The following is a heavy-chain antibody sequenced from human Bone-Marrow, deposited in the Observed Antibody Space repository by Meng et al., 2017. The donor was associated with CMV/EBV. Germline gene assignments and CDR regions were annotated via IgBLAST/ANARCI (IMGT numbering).Heavy chain of an antibody. J-gene: IGHJ4*02. V-gene: IGHV1-69*10. CDR2: IIPIFGIA. Sequence: SVKVSCKASGGTFSSYAISWVRQAPGQGLEWMGGIIPIFGIANYAQKFQGRVTITADKSTSTAYMELRSLRSDDTAVYYCARTSRLAVAGTKYYFDYWGQGTLVTVSS. D-gene: IGHD6-19*01. CDR1: GGTFSSYA. CDR3: ARTSRLAVAGTKYYFDY.